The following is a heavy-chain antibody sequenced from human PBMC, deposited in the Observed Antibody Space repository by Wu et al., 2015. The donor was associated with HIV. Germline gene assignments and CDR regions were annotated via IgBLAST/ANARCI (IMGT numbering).Heavy chain of an antibody. CDR3: ARVKYEDNWFDS. CDR1: GGSISSGDYY. D-gene: IGHD3-3*01. Sequence: QVQLHESGPGLVKPSQTLSLTCTVSGGSISSGDYYWSWIRQPPGKGLEWIGYISSSGTAYYKPSLKSRVTILVDTSKNQFSLKLTSATAADTAVYFCARVKYEDNWFDSWGQGTPVSVSS. CDR2: ISSSGTA. J-gene: IGHJ5*01. V-gene: IGHV4-30-4*08.